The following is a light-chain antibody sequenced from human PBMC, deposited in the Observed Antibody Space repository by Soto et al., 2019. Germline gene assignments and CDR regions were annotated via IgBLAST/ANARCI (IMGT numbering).Light chain of an antibody. CDR2: DVN. CDR1: SSDVGAYNY. V-gene: IGLV2-11*01. CDR3: CSYTTSSIWV. J-gene: IGLJ3*02. Sequence: QSALTQPRSVSGSPGQSVTISCTGTSSDVGAYNYVSWYQQHPNKAPQFMIYDVNKRPSGVPDRFSGSKSGNTASLTISGLQAEDEADYYCCSYTTSSIWVFGGGTKLTVL.